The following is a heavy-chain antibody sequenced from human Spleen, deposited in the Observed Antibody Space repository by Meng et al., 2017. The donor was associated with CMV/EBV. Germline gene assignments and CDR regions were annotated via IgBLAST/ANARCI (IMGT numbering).Heavy chain of an antibody. J-gene: IGHJ4*02. D-gene: IGHD4-11*01. CDR3: ARDNSAFFDY. Sequence: GESLKSSCVTSGFTFNNYDMNWVRQAPGKGLEWISYIQGSSGIKAYADSVKGRFTISRDSAKNTLYLQLSALRAEDTAMYYCARDNSAFFDYWGQGTLVTVSS. V-gene: IGHV3-48*04. CDR2: IQGSSGIK. CDR1: GFTFNNYD.